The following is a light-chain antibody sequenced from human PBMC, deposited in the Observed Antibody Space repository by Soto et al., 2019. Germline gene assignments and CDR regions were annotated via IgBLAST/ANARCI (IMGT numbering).Light chain of an antibody. V-gene: IGKV4-1*01. J-gene: IGKJ4*01. CDR2: WAS. Sequence: DIVLTQSPDSLAVSLGERATINCKSSQSVLYSSNNKNYLAWYQQKPGQPPKVVIYWASTRESGVPDRFSGSGSGTDFTLTISILQAEDVAVYYCQQYYSTPLAFGGGTNVEIK. CDR3: QQYYSTPLA. CDR1: QSVLYSSNNKNY.